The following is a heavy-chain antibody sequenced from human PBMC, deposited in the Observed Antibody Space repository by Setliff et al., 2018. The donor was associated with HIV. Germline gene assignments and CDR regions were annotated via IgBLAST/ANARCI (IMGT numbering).Heavy chain of an antibody. CDR1: GYTFPGSY. V-gene: IGHV1-2*02. J-gene: IGHJ4*02. Sequence: ASVKVSCKTSGYTFPGSYMHWVRLAPGQGLEWMGWINPNSGGTNYAQEFQGRGSLTIDTSASTAYMELRSLRSDDTAVYYCARSSGGPFDYWGQGTLVTVSS. CDR2: INPNSGGT. CDR3: ARSSGGPFDY. D-gene: IGHD6-19*01.